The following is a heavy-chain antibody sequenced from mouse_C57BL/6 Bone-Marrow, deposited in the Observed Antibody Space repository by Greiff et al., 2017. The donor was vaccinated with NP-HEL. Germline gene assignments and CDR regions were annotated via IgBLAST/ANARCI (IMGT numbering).Heavy chain of an antibody. CDR1: GYTFTSYG. CDR3: ARKGVYGSSFFWYFDV. V-gene: IGHV1-81*01. D-gene: IGHD1-1*01. Sequence: QVQLQQSGAELARPGASVKLSCKASGYTFTSYGISWVKQRTGQGLEWIGEIYPRSGNTYYNEKFKGKATLTADKSSSTAYMDIRSLTSEDSAVYFWARKGVYGSSFFWYFDVWGTGTTVTVSS. J-gene: IGHJ1*03. CDR2: IYPRSGNT.